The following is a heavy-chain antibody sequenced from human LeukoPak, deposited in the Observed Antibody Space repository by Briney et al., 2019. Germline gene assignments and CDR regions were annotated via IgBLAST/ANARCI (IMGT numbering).Heavy chain of an antibody. Sequence: GGSLRLSCAASGFTVSNNYMNWVRQAPGKGLEWVSVLYSGGGTYYADSVKGRFTFSRDNSNNTLYLQMNSLRAEDTAVYYCARSGYDSYFDYWGQGTLVTVSS. V-gene: IGHV3-53*01. CDR3: ARSGYDSYFDY. CDR2: LYSGGGT. J-gene: IGHJ4*02. CDR1: GFTVSNNY. D-gene: IGHD5-12*01.